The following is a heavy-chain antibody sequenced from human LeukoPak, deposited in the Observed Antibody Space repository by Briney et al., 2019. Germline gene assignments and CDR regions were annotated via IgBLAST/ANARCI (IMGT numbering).Heavy chain of an antibody. D-gene: IGHD2-2*01. CDR1: GPSFSNYY. J-gene: IGHJ4*02. CDR2: INHTGST. CDR3: ASSVVVPSAADY. Sequence: PSETLSLTCVVYGPSFSNYYWSWIRQPPGKGLEWVGEINHTGSTNYNPSLKSRVAISVDKSKNQFSPNLSSMTAADTAVYYCASSVVVPSAADYWGQGTLATVSS. V-gene: IGHV4-34*01.